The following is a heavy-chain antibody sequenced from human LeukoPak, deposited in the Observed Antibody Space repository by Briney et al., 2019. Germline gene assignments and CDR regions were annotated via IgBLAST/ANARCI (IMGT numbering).Heavy chain of an antibody. CDR2: IGTGTDT. Sequence: GSLRLSCAASGFTFYNYDMHWVHQAPGKGLEWVSHIGTGTDTHYSGSVRGRFTISRENAKNSLYLHMNSLRAGDTAVYYCARDRRADYGRNDDAFDIWGQGTMVTV. V-gene: IGHV3-13*01. D-gene: IGHD4-23*01. CDR3: ARDRRADYGRNDDAFDI. J-gene: IGHJ3*02. CDR1: GFTFYNYD.